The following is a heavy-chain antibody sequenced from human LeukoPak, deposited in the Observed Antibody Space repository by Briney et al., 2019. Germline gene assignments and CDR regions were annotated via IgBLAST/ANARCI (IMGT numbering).Heavy chain of an antibody. CDR1: GFTFSSYS. CDR3: AKNGGSYYRPFDY. V-gene: IGHV3-23*01. Sequence: PGGSLRLSCAASGFTFSSYSMNWVRQAPGKGLEWVSAISGSGGSTYYADSVKGRFTISRDNSKNTLYLQMNSLRAEDTAVYYCAKNGGSYYRPFDYWGQGTLVTVSS. J-gene: IGHJ4*02. CDR2: ISGSGGST. D-gene: IGHD1-26*01.